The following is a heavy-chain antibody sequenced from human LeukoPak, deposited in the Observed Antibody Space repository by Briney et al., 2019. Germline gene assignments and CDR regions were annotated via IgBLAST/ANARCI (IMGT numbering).Heavy chain of an antibody. Sequence: PSETLSLTCTVSGGSISSSSYYWGWIRQPPGKGLEWIGSIYYSGSTYYNPSLKSRVTISVDTSKNQFSLKLSSVTAADTAVYYCAREDPLRYGRYYYYMDVWGKGTTVTVSS. V-gene: IGHV4-39*07. CDR3: AREDPLRYGRYYYYMDV. J-gene: IGHJ6*03. CDR1: GGSISSSSYY. D-gene: IGHD5-24*01. CDR2: IYYSGST.